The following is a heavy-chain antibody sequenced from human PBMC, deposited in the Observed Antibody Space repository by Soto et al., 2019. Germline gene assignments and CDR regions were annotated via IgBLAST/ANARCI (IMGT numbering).Heavy chain of an antibody. J-gene: IGHJ4*02. V-gene: IGHV3-64*01. CDR2: ISSNGGST. CDR3: ARGPGYYFDY. CDR1: GFTFSSYA. Sequence: EVQLVESGGGLVQPGGSLRLSCAASGFTFSSYATHWVRQAPGKGLEYVSAISSNGGSTYYANSVKGRFTISRDNSKNTLYLQMGSLRAEDMAVYYCARGPGYYFDYWGQGTLVTVSS.